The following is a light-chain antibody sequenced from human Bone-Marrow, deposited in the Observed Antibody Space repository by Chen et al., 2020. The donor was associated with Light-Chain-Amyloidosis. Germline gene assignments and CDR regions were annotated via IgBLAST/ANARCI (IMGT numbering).Light chain of an antibody. V-gene: IGLV3-25*03. CDR3: QSADSSGTSEVI. CDR2: RDT. Sequence: SYELTQPPSVSVSPGQTSRITCSGDDLPTKYAYWYQQKPGQAPVLVIHRDTERPSGFSERFSGSRSGRTATLTISGVQAEDEADYHCQSADSSGTSEVIFGGGTKLTVL. J-gene: IGLJ2*01. CDR1: DLPTKY.